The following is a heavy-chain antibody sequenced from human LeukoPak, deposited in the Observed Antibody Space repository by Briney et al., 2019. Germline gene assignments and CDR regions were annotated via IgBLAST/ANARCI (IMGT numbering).Heavy chain of an antibody. J-gene: IGHJ5*02. CDR3: ATSIAAGSKILNNWFDP. Sequence: SVKVSCKTSGLTFSSSAVQWVRQARGQRLEWIGWIIIGSGNTKYAQKFQERVSITRDMSTSIAYMELSSLRSEDTAVYYCATSIAAGSKILNNWFDPWGQGTLVIVSS. V-gene: IGHV1-58*01. CDR2: IIIGSGNT. D-gene: IGHD6-13*01. CDR1: GLTFSSSA.